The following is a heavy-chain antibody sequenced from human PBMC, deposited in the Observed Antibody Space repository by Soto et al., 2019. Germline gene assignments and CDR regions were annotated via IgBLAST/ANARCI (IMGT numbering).Heavy chain of an antibody. CDR3: TTDCISTSCYRYGMDV. CDR2: IKSKTDGGTT. J-gene: IGHJ6*02. Sequence: PGGSLRRSCAASGFTFSNAWMNWVRQAPGKGLEWVGRIKSKTDGGTTDYAAPVKGRFTISRDDSKNTLYLQMNSLKTEDTAVYYCTTDCISTSCYRYGMDVWGQGTTVTVSS. D-gene: IGHD2-2*01. V-gene: IGHV3-15*07. CDR1: GFTFSNAW.